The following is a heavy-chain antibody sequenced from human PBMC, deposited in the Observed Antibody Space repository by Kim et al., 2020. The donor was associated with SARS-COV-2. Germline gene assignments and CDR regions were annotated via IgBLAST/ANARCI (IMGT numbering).Heavy chain of an antibody. D-gene: IGHD6-6*01. CDR1: AGSISSYY. Sequence: SETLSLTCTVSAGSISSYYWTWIRQPPGKGLEWIGYIYYTGDTNYNPSLESRVTISVDTSKNQFSLKLSSVTAADTAGYYCARGASSFGYWGQGTLVTVSS. V-gene: IGHV4-59*13. CDR3: ARGASSFGY. J-gene: IGHJ4*02. CDR2: IYYTGDT.